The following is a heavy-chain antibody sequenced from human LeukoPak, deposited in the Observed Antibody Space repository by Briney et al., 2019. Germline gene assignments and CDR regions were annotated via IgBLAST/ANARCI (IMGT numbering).Heavy chain of an antibody. D-gene: IGHD3-10*01. V-gene: IGHV4-34*01. CDR2: INHSGST. J-gene: IGHJ5*02. Sequence: SETLSLTCAVYGGSFSGYYWSWIRQPPGKGLEWIGEINHSGSTNYNPSLKSRVTISVDTSKNQFSLKLSSVTAADTAVYYCARRGKLRGVIIRTNWFDPWGQGTLVTVSS. CDR3: ARRGKLRGVIIRTNWFDP. CDR1: GGSFSGYY.